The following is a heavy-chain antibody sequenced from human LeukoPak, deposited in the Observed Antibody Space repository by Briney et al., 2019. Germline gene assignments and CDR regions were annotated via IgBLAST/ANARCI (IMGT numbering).Heavy chain of an antibody. D-gene: IGHD3-22*01. CDR2: IRYSGSA. J-gene: IGHJ4*02. CDR3: ARLVYDSRGYYFDY. CDR1: GDSISNYY. Sequence: TSETLSLTCTVSGDSISNYYWSWIRQPPGKGLEWIGYIRYSGSANYNPSLRGRATTSIDTSKNQFFLKLSSVTAADTAVYHCARLVYDSRGYYFDYWGQGALVIVSS. V-gene: IGHV4-59*08.